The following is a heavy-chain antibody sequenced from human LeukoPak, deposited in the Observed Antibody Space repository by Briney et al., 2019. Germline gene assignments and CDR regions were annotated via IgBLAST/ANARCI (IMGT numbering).Heavy chain of an antibody. CDR1: GGTITSGAFS. J-gene: IGHJ4*02. CDR3: ARGCGSTSCSTGNLDY. V-gene: IGHV4-30-2*01. Sequence: SQTLSLTCTVSGGTITSGAFSWSWIRQPPGKGLEWIGYIFHGGNTYYNPSLKSRVTISIDRSKNQFSLRLSSVTAADTAVHYCARGCGSTSCSTGNLDYWGQGTLVTVSS. D-gene: IGHD2-2*01. CDR2: IFHGGNT.